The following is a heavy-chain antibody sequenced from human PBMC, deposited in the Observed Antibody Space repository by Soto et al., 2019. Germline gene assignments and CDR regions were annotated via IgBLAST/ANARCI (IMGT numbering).Heavy chain of an antibody. CDR3: TTAHLYSTTSPLSSDAFDI. J-gene: IGHJ3*02. Sequence: GGSLRLSCAASGFTFSNAWMSWVRQAPGKGLEWVGRIKSKTDGGTTDYAAPVKGRFTISRDDSKNTLYLQMNSLKTEDTAVYYCTTAHLYSTTSPLSSDAFDIWGQGTMVTVSS. CDR2: IKSKTDGGTT. V-gene: IGHV3-15*01. CDR1: GFTFSNAW. D-gene: IGHD4-17*01.